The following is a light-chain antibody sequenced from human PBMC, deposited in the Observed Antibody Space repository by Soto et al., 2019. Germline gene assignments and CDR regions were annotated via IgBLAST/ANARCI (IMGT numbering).Light chain of an antibody. CDR2: GAS. Sequence: ETVLTQSPGTLSLSPGERATLSCRASQTIRSNYLAWYRQTPGQAPRLLIYGASNRATGIADRFSGSGSGTDFTLTISRLEPEDFPLYYCQQYGSSPWTFGQGTKVEIK. V-gene: IGKV3-20*01. J-gene: IGKJ1*01. CDR3: QQYGSSPWT. CDR1: QTIRSNY.